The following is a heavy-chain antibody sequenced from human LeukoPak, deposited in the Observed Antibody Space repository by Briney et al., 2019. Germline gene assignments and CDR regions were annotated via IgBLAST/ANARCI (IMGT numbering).Heavy chain of an antibody. CDR2: ISGSGGST. D-gene: IGHD3-22*01. CDR3: AKASNYDSSGYYDEYFQH. CDR1: GFTFSSYA. Sequence: GGSLRLSCAASGFTFSSYAMSWVRQAPGKGLEWVSAISGSGGSTYYADSVKGRFTISRDNSKNTLYLQMNSLRAEDTAVYYCAKASNYDSSGYYDEYFQHWGQGTLVTVSS. J-gene: IGHJ1*01. V-gene: IGHV3-23*01.